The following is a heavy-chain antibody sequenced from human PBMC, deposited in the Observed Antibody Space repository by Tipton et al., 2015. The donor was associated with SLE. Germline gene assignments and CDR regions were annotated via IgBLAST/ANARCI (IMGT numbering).Heavy chain of an antibody. D-gene: IGHD3-10*01. CDR1: GGSINYYY. V-gene: IGHV4-4*07. Sequence: LRLSCTVSGGSINYYYWRWIRQPAGKGLEWIGRVYSSGDTNYNPSLKSRVTMSVDASKNQFSLRLSSVTAADTAVYYCVRDGYYGSGTYRYYYYGMDVWGQGTTVTVSS. J-gene: IGHJ6*02. CDR2: VYSSGDT. CDR3: VRDGYYGSGTYRYYYYGMDV.